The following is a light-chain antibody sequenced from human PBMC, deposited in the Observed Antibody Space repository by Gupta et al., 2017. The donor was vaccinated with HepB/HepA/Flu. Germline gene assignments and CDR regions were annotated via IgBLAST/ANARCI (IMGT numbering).Light chain of an antibody. Sequence: AIRMTQSPSSFSASTGDRVTITCRASQGISSYLAWYQQKPGKAPKLLIYAASTLQSGVPSRFSGSGSGTDFTLTISCLQSEEFATYYCQQYDSYPPGTFGQGTKVEIK. J-gene: IGKJ1*01. CDR3: QQYDSYPPGT. V-gene: IGKV1-8*01. CDR2: AAS. CDR1: QGISSY.